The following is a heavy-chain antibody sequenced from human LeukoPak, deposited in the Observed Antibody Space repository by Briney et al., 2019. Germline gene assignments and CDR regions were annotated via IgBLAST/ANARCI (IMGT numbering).Heavy chain of an antibody. CDR2: INAGNGNT. CDR1: GYTFTNYA. J-gene: IGHJ3*02. CDR3: ARHNDRTRGAFDI. V-gene: IGHV1-3*01. Sequence: GASVKVSCKASGYTFTNYAIHWVRQAPGQRLEWMGWINAGNGNTKYSQEFQGRVTFTRDTSASTAYMELSSLSSEDTAVYYCARHNDRTRGAFDIWGQGTMVTVSS. D-gene: IGHD1-1*01.